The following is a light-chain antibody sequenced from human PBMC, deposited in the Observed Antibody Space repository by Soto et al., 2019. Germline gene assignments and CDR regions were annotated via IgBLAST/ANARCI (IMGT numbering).Light chain of an antibody. CDR3: QSLGTGIQV. Sequence: QAVVTQSPSASASLGASVKLTCTLSSGYSTYAIAWHQRQSEKGPRFLMKINYDGTHSKGDGFFDRFSGSSSGAERHLTISSLQSDDEADYYCQSLGTGIQVFGGGTKLTVL. CDR2: INYDGTH. V-gene: IGLV4-69*01. CDR1: SGYSTYA. J-gene: IGLJ3*02.